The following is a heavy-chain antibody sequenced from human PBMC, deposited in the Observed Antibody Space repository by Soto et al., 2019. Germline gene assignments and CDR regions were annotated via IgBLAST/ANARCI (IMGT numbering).Heavy chain of an antibody. D-gene: IGHD2-2*01. CDR2: ISSSSSYI. J-gene: IGHJ6*03. V-gene: IGHV3-21*01. CDR1: GFTFSSYS. Sequence: GGSLRLSCEASGFTFSSYSMNWVRQAPGKGLEWVSSISSSSSYIYYADSVKGRFTISRDNAKNSLYLQMNSLRAEDTAVYYCASIGSSYYGYYYYYMDVWGKGTTVTVSS. CDR3: ASIGSSYYGYYYYYMDV.